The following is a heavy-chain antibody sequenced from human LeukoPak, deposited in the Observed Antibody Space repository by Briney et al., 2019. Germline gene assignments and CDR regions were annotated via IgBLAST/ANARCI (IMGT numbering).Heavy chain of an antibody. CDR3: ARVYYDSSADYHMDV. D-gene: IGHD3-22*01. V-gene: IGHV3-21*01. Sequence: GGSLRLSCEASGFTFTTYSMTWVRQAPGKGLEWVSIISSGSSAIFSADALKGRFTISRDDAKNLLYLDMSSLRAEDTAVYYCARVYYDSSADYHMDVWGKGTTVTVSS. J-gene: IGHJ6*03. CDR1: GFTFTTYS. CDR2: ISSGSSAI.